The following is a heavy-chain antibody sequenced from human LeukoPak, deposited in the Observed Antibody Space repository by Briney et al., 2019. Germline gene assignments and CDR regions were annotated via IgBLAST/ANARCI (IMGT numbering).Heavy chain of an antibody. D-gene: IGHD4-17*01. Sequence: PSETLSLTCTVSGGSISSYYWSWIRQPPGKGLEWIGWIYSTGFTTYNPSLKSRVTISVDTSKNQFSLKLSSVTAADTAVYYCARGPYGDYAWFDPWGQGTLVTVSS. CDR3: ARGPYGDYAWFDP. V-gene: IGHV4-59*12. J-gene: IGHJ5*02. CDR1: GGSISSYY. CDR2: IYSTGFT.